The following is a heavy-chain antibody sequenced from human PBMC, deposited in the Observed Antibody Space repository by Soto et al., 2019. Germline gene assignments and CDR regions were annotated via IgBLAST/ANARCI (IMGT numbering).Heavy chain of an antibody. CDR1: GFTFSNAW. D-gene: IGHD3-16*01. CDR2: IKSKTDGRTT. CDR3: ATDSRGGDVRDFDI. J-gene: IGHJ3*02. V-gene: IGHV3-15*01. Sequence: GGSLRLSCAASGFTFSNAWMSWVRQAPGKGLEWVARIKSKTDGRTTDYAEPVKGTFTISRDDSKNTLKLQMNSLKNEDTAVYYCATDSRGGDVRDFDIWGQGTLVTVSS.